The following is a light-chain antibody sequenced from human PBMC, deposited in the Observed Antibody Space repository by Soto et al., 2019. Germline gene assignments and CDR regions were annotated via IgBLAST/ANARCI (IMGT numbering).Light chain of an antibody. CDR3: SSYAGSNNPYV. CDR2: GVT. Sequence: QSVLTQPPSASGSPGQSVTFSCTGTSSDVGTYDYVSWYQQYPGKAPKLLIYGVTRRPSGVPDRFSGSKSGNTAALTVSGLQAEDEADYYCSSYAGSNNPYVFGTGTKVTVL. CDR1: SSDVGTYDY. J-gene: IGLJ1*01. V-gene: IGLV2-8*01.